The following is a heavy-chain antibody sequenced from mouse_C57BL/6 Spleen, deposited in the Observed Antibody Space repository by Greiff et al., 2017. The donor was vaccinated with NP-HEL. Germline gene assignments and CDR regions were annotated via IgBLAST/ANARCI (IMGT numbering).Heavy chain of an antibody. J-gene: IGHJ3*01. CDR3: ASRDYYGSRTWFAY. CDR2: ISSGSSTI. D-gene: IGHD1-1*01. V-gene: IGHV5-17*01. Sequence: EVKLMESGGGLVKPGGSLKLSCAASGFTFSDYGMHWVRQAPEKGLEWVAYISSGSSTIYYADTVKGRFTISRDNAKNTLFLQMTSLRSEDTAMYYCASRDYYGSRTWFAYWGQGTLVTVSA. CDR1: GFTFSDYG.